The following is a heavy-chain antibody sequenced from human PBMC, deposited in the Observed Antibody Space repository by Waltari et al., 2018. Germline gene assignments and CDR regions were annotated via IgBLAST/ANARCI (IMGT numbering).Heavy chain of an antibody. CDR1: GFTFSSYS. V-gene: IGHV3-21*01. CDR3: ARMFSSWYYFDY. J-gene: IGHJ4*02. CDR2: ISSRSSYV. Sequence: EVQLVESGGGLVKPGGSLRLSCAASGFTFSSYSMNWVRQAPGKGLEWVSSISSRSSYVYYADSLMGRFTISRDNAKNSLYLQMNSLRAEDTSVYYCARMFSSWYYFDYWGQGTLVTVSS. D-gene: IGHD6-13*01.